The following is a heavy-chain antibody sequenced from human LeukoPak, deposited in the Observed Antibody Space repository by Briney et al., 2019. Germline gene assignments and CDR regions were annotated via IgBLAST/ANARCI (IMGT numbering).Heavy chain of an antibody. J-gene: IGHJ3*02. CDR2: INPNSGGT. D-gene: IGHD2-2*01. CDR3: ARETSGRESDPDIVVVPAAMDYAFDI. CDR1: GYTFTGYY. Sequence: ASVKVSCKASGYTFTGYYMHWVRQAPGQGLEWMGRINPNSGGTNYAQKFQGRVTMTRDTSISTAYMELSSLRSEDTVVYYCARETSGRESDPDIVVVPAAMDYAFDIWGQGTMVTVSS. V-gene: IGHV1-2*05.